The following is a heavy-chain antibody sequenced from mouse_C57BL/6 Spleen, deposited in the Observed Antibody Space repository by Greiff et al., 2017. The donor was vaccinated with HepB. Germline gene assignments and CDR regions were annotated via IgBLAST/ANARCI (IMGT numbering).Heavy chain of an antibody. CDR3: ARDDGHWYFDV. Sequence: QVHVKQPGAELVKPGASVKMSCKASGYTFTSYWITWVKQRPGQGLEWIGDIYPGSGSTNYNEKFKSKATLTVDTSSSTAYMQLSSLTSEDSAVYYCARDDGHWYFDVWGTGTTVTVSS. CDR2: IYPGSGST. D-gene: IGHD2-3*01. V-gene: IGHV1-55*01. J-gene: IGHJ1*03. CDR1: GYTFTSYW.